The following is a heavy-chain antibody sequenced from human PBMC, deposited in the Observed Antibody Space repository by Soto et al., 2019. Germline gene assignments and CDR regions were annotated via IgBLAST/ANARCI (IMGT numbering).Heavy chain of an antibody. CDR1: GGSISSSSYY. J-gene: IGHJ4*02. CDR2: IYYSGST. CDR3: ASSLPTYDYIWGSYRYIGPNYFDY. Sequence: SETLSLTCTVSGGSISSSSYYWGWIRQPPGKGLEWIGSIYYSGSTYYNPSLKSRVTISVDTSKNQFSLKLSSVTAADTAVYYCASSLPTYDYIWGSYRYIGPNYFDYWGQGTLVTVSS. V-gene: IGHV4-39*01. D-gene: IGHD3-16*02.